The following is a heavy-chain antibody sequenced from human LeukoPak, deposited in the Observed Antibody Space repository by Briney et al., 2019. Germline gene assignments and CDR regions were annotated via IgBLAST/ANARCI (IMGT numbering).Heavy chain of an antibody. D-gene: IGHD3-22*01. V-gene: IGHV4-34*01. J-gene: IGHJ4*02. CDR3: ARRRGDSSGYYPTSFDY. Sequence: SETLSLTCAVYGVSFSGYYWSWIRQPPGKGLEWIGEFNHNGITSYNPSLKSRVTISIDTSKNQFSLKLSSVTAADTAVYYCARRRGDSSGYYPTSFDYWGQGTLVTVSS. CDR1: GVSFSGYY. CDR2: FNHNGIT.